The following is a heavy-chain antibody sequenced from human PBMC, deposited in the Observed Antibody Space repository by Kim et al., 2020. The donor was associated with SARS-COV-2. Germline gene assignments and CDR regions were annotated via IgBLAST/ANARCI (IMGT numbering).Heavy chain of an antibody. CDR2: IYYSGST. CDR3: AASNCGGDCYSPYYYYGMDV. CDR1: GGSVSSGSYY. Sequence: SETLSLTCTVSGGSVSSGSYYWSWIRQPPGKGLEWIGYIYYSGSTNYNPSLKSRVTISVDTSKNQFSLKLSSVTAADTAVYYCAASNCGGDCYSPYYYYGMDVWGQGTTVTVSS. J-gene: IGHJ6*02. D-gene: IGHD2-21*02. V-gene: IGHV4-61*01.